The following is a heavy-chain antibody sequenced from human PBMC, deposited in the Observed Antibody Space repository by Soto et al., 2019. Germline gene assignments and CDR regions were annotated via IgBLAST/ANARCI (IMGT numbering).Heavy chain of an antibody. D-gene: IGHD1-26*01. V-gene: IGHV3-43*01. J-gene: IGHJ1*01. CDR2: ISWVGSST. CDR1: GFTFDDYT. CDR3: AKPVFNSETYYGADYFHH. Sequence: EMQLVESGGVVVQPGGSLRLSCAASGFTFDDYTMHWVRQAPGKGLEWVSLISWVGSSTYYADSVRGRVTISRDNSKNSLFLQMNSLNTEDTALYYCAKPVFNSETYYGADYFHHWGQGTLVTVSS.